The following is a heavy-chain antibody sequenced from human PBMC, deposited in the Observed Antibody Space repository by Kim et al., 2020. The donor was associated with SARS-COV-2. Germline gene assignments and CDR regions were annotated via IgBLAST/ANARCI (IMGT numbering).Heavy chain of an antibody. V-gene: IGHV3-7*01. Sequence: GGSLRLSCSASGFAFNSYPMSWVRQAAGKGLEWVANIRQDGSEKYYVDSVRGRFTISRDNAKNSLYLQMDSLRVEDTAVYYCARGVLLPYWGQGTLVTVSP. J-gene: IGHJ4*02. CDR2: IRQDGSEK. CDR1: GFAFNSYP. CDR3: ARGVLLPY.